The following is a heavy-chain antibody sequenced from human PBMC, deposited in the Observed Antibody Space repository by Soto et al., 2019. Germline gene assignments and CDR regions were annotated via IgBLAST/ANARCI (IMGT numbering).Heavy chain of an antibody. V-gene: IGHV4-39*01. Sequence: SHTTPVTWTVTWDSIGYRSYYLGLIRNPPGKGLEWIGSIYYSGSTYNNPSLKSRVSMSVDTSKNQFSLKLRSVTAADTALYYCARQRTSVVTQAYFDSWGQGSRVTHSS. CDR2: IYYSGST. D-gene: IGHD2-21*02. CDR1: WDSIGYRSYY. CDR3: ARQRTSVVTQAYFDS. J-gene: IGHJ4*02.